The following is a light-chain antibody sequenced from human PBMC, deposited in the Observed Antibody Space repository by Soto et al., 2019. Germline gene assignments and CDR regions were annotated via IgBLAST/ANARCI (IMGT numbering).Light chain of an antibody. J-gene: IGKJ1*01. CDR1: QSISSN. V-gene: IGKV3-15*01. Sequence: EIVMTQSPDMLSVSPGERATLSCRVSQSISSNLAWYQQKPGQAPRLLIYDTSTRATSIPARFSGSGSGTEFTLTISGLQSDDFAVYYCLHYNKRPRWTFGQGTKVDIK. CDR3: LHYNKRPRWT. CDR2: DTS.